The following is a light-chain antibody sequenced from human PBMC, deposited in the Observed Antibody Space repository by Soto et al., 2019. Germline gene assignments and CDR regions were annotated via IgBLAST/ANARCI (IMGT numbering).Light chain of an antibody. V-gene: IGKV3-15*01. CDR2: GAS. Sequence: EIVMTQSPATLSVSPGERATLSCRASQSVSSNLAWYQQKPGQAPRLLIYGASTRATGIPARFSGSGSGTEFTLTISSLQSKDFAVYYCQQSNNWPDTFGGGTKVDIK. J-gene: IGKJ4*01. CDR3: QQSNNWPDT. CDR1: QSVSSN.